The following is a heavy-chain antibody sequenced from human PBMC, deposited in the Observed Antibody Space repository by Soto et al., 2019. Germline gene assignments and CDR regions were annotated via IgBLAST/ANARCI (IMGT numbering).Heavy chain of an antibody. CDR3: ARVVRGDVNWLEP. CDR1: GDTFTNFG. CDR2: IATYNSNR. J-gene: IGHJ5*02. V-gene: IGHV1-18*01. Sequence: HLVQSGPEVKKPGASITVSCKTSGDTFTNFGLSWVRQAPGQGLEWMGWIATYNSNRNYAQKFQGRLTLTTDTSTSTAYMELQKLGYDATSVYYCARVVRGDVNWLEPWGQGTLVTVSS. D-gene: IGHD3-10*01.